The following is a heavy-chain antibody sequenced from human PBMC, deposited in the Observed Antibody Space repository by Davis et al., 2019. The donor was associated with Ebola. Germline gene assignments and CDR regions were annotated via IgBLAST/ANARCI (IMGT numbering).Heavy chain of an antibody. CDR3: AKRYGYNVKTFDY. Sequence: GESLKISCAGSGFTFSTYAMTWVRQAPGKGLEWLSYITSSSSIIYYAAPVKGRFTISRDNSKNTLYLQMNSLRAEDTAVYYCAKRYGYNVKTFDYWGQGTLVTVSS. CDR2: ITSSSSII. D-gene: IGHD5-24*01. CDR1: GFTFSTYA. J-gene: IGHJ4*02. V-gene: IGHV3-23*01.